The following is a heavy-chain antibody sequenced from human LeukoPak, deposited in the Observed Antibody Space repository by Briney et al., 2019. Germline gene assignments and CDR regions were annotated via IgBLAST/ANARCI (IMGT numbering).Heavy chain of an antibody. CDR1: GFTFSSSG. CDR3: AIDLGANPLAY. J-gene: IGHJ4*02. V-gene: IGHV3-33*01. Sequence: SPRLSCVGTGFTFSSSGMHWVRQPPGKGLEGVAVIWSDGSNQIYADSVKGRFTISRDNSKNTLYLQMNSLSAEDTAVYYCAIDLGANPLAYWGQGTLVTVSS. D-gene: IGHD3-16*01. CDR2: IWSDGSNQ.